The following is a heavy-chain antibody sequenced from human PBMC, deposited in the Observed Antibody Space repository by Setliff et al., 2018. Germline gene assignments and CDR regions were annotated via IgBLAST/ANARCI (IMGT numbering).Heavy chain of an antibody. CDR1: GFTFSDHW. V-gene: IGHV3-74*01. J-gene: IGHJ6*02. Sequence: PGGSLRLSCVASGFTFSDHWMHWARQDPGKGLVWVSRINGDGGITNYADSVKGRFSISRDNAKRTLYLHINSLRAEDTAVYYCARQDYYYYNMAVWGQGTAVTVSS. CDR3: ARQDYYYYNMAV. CDR2: INGDGGIT.